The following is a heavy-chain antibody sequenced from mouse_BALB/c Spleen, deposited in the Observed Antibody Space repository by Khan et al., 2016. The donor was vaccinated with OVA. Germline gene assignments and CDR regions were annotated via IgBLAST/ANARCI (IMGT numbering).Heavy chain of an antibody. D-gene: IGHD1-1*01. CDR3: VRDYYGSSYMTY. J-gene: IGHJ3*01. CDR1: GFTFSSFG. V-gene: IGHV5-17*02. Sequence: EVQLVESGGGLVQPGGSRKLSCAASGFTFSSFGMHWFRQAPEKGLEWVAYISSGSSTIYYADTVKGRFPISRDNPTNTLFLQMTSLRSEDTAMYYCVRDYYGSSYMTYWGQGTLVTVSA. CDR2: ISSGSSTI.